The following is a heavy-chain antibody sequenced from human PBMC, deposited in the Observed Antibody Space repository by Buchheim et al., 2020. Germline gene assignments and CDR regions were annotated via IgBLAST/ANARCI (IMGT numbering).Heavy chain of an antibody. CDR3: ARDVNGCDFWSGYFKTYYYGMDV. CDR1: GFTFSSYA. V-gene: IGHV3-30-3*01. Sequence: QVQLVESGGGVVQPGRSLRLSCAASGFTFSSYAMHWVRQAPGKGLEWVAVISYDGSNKYYADSVKGRFTISRNNSKNTLYLQMNSLRAEDTAVYYCARDVNGCDFWSGYFKTYYYGMDVWGQGTT. J-gene: IGHJ6*02. CDR2: ISYDGSNK. D-gene: IGHD3-3*01.